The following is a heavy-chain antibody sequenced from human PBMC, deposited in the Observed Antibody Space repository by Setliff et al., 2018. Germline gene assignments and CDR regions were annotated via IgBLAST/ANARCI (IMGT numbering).Heavy chain of an antibody. D-gene: IGHD3-3*01. CDR1: GGTFSSYA. Sequence: SVKVSCKASGGTFSSYAISWVRQAPGQGLEWMGGIIPIFGTANYAQKFQGRVTITADESTSTAYMELSRLTYEDTAVYYCARDDDDFYSGYPYMDVWGKGTTVTVSS. J-gene: IGHJ6*03. CDR2: IIPIFGTA. V-gene: IGHV1-69*13. CDR3: ARDDDDFYSGYPYMDV.